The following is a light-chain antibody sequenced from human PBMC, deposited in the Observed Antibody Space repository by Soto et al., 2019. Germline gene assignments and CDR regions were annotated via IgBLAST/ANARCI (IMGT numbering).Light chain of an antibody. CDR3: QQYGSSRT. V-gene: IGKV3-20*01. CDR2: GAS. Sequence: ESVLTQSPGTLSLSPGERATLSCRASQSVSSSNLAWYQQKPGQAPRLLIYGASSRATGIPDRFSGSGSGTDFTLTISRMEPEDFAVYYCQQYGSSRTFGQGTKVDI. CDR1: QSVSSSN. J-gene: IGKJ1*01.